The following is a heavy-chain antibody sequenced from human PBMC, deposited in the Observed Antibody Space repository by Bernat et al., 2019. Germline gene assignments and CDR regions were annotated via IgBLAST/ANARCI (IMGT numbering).Heavy chain of an antibody. D-gene: IGHD6-19*01. J-gene: IGHJ4*02. CDR2: LHYSGNT. CDR1: GGSISTTDYY. CDR3: ARQAVAGTLVDY. Sequence: QLQLQESGPGLVKPSETLSLTCAVSGGSISTTDYYWGWIRQPPGKGLEWIGSLHYSGNTYYNPSLKSRVTIFVDTSKNQFSLSLNSVTASDTAVYFCARQAVAGTLVDYWGQGTLVTVSS. V-gene: IGHV4-39*01.